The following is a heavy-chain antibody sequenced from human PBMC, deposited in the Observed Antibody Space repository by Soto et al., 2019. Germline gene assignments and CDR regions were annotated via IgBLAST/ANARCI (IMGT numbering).Heavy chain of an antibody. V-gene: IGHV3-15*01. J-gene: IGHJ4*02. D-gene: IGHD3-16*01. CDR3: TTGLALAPYAFDY. Sequence: GGSLRLSCAASGFTFSNAWMSWVRQAPGKGLEWVGRIKSKTDGGTTDYDEPVKSRFTISRDDSKNTLYLQMNSLKTKDKDKYYCTTGLALAPYAFDYWGQGTLVTVSS. CDR2: IKSKTDGGTT. CDR1: GFTFSNAW.